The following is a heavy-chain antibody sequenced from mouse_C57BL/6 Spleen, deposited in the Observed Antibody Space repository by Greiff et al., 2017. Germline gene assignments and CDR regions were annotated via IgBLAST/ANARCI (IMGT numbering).Heavy chain of an antibody. Sequence: VQRVESGAELVRPGASVTLSCKASGYTFTDYAMHWVKQTPVHGLEWIGAIYPETGGTAYNQKFKGKAILTADKSSSTAYMELRSLTSEDSAVYYCTRHDYWGQGTTLTVSS. CDR1: GYTFTDYA. CDR2: IYPETGGT. V-gene: IGHV1-15*01. J-gene: IGHJ2*01. CDR3: TRHDY.